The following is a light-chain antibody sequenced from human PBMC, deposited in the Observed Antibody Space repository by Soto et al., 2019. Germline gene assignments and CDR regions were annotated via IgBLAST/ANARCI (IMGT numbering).Light chain of an antibody. CDR2: GAS. CDR1: QSVSNN. J-gene: IGKJ1*01. Sequence: EIVLTQSPGTLSLSPGERATLSCRASQSVSNNYLAWYQQKPGQAPRLLIYGASTRATGIPARFSGSRSGTEFTLTISSLQPDDFATYYCQHYNSYSEAFGQGTKVDI. V-gene: IGKV3-15*01. CDR3: QHYNSYSEA.